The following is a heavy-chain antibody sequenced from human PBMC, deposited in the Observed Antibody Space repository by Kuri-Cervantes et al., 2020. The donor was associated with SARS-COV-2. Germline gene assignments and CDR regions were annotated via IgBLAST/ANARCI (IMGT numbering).Heavy chain of an antibody. J-gene: IGHJ4*02. CDR1: GFTFSSYD. Sequence: GGSLRLSCAASGFTFSSYDMHWVRQATGKGLEWVSAIGTAGDPYYPDSVKGRFTISRDNAKNSLYLQMNSLRAEDTAVYYCAKDVSFGLCDYWGQGTLVTVSS. CDR3: AKDVSFGLCDY. CDR2: IGTAGDP. D-gene: IGHD3-10*01. V-gene: IGHV3-13*05.